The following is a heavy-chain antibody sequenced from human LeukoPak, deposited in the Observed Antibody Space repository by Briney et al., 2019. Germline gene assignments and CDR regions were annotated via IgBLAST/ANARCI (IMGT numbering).Heavy chain of an antibody. CDR3: ARHAAFAEYQSHLTHFDY. J-gene: IGHJ4*02. CDR2: IYHSGST. CDR1: GGSISSYY. Sequence: SETLSLTCTVSGGSISSYYWSWIRQPPGKRLEWIGYIYHSGSTNYNSSLKSRVTISVDTSKNQFSLKLSSVTAADTAVYYCARHAAFAEYQSHLTHFDYWGQGTLVTVSS. D-gene: IGHD2-2*01. V-gene: IGHV4-59*08.